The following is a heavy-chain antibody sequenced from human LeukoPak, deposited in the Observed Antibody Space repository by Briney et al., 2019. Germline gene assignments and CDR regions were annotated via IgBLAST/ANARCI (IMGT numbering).Heavy chain of an antibody. D-gene: IGHD6-19*01. CDR2: ISPSGVST. CDR1: GFSFRIYG. V-gene: IGHV3-23*01. CDR3: ARRSGIAVAGAFDY. J-gene: IGHJ4*02. Sequence: GGSLRLSCAASGFSFRIYGVSWVRQAPGKGLEWVSAISPSGVSTYYADSVKGRFTISRDNSKNTLYLQMNSLRAEDTAVYYCARRSGIAVAGAFDYWGQGTLVTVSS.